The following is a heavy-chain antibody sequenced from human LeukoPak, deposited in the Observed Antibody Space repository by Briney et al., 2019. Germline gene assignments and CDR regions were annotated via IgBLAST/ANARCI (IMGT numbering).Heavy chain of an antibody. CDR2: ISYDGNNK. CDR3: VRDIVVVLAARFDF. J-gene: IGHJ4*02. D-gene: IGHD2-2*01. V-gene: IGHV3-30*15. Sequence: SCKASGYTFTAYYVHWVRQAPGKGLEWVALISYDGNNKYYADSVRGRFTISRDNSKNLLYLQMGSLRAEDTAIYYCVRDIVVVLAARFDFWGQGTLVTVSS. CDR1: GYTFTAYY.